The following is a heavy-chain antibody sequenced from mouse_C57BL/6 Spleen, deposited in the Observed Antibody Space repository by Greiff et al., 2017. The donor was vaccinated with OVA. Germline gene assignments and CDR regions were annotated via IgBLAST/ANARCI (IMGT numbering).Heavy chain of an antibody. CDR3: ARVGSTMVTPFAY. CDR2: IYPGDGDT. V-gene: IGHV1-80*01. J-gene: IGHJ3*01. Sequence: QVQLKESGAELVKPGASVKISCKASGYAFSSYWMNWVKQRPGKGLEWIGQIYPGDGDTNYNGKFKGKATLTADKSSSTAYMQLSSLTSEDSAVYFCARVGSTMVTPFAYWGQGTLVTVSA. CDR1: GYAFSSYW. D-gene: IGHD2-2*01.